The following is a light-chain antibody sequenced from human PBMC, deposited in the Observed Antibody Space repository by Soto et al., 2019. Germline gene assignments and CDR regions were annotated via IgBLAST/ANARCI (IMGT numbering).Light chain of an antibody. CDR2: DVS. CDR3: SSYTGSNTPVV. J-gene: IGLJ2*01. Sequence: QSVLTQPASVSGSPGQSITISWTGTSSDVGGYNYVSWYQQHPGKAPNLIIFDVSNRPSGVSNRFSGSKSGNSASLTISGLQAEDEADYYCSSYTGSNTPVVFGGGTKLTVL. V-gene: IGLV2-14*01. CDR1: SSDVGGYNY.